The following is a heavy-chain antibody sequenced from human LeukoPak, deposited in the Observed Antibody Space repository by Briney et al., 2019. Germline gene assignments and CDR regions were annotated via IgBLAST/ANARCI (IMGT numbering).Heavy chain of an antibody. CDR1: GGSISSSSYH. CDR3: ARHRSGAYSYGVLDY. Sequence: SETLSLTCTVSGGSISSSSYHWGWIRQPPGKGLEWIGSIYYSGNTYYNPSLKSRVTISVDTSKNQFSLKLSSVTAADTAVYYCARHRSGAYSYGVLDYWGQGTLVTVSS. D-gene: IGHD5-18*01. J-gene: IGHJ4*02. CDR2: IYYSGNT. V-gene: IGHV4-39*01.